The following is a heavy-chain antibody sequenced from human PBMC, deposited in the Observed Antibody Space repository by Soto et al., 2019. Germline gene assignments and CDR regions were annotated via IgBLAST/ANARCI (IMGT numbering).Heavy chain of an antibody. Sequence: ASVKVSCKASGYTFTNYGISWVRQAPGQGLEWMGWISAYIANTNYAQKFQGRVTMTTDTSTSTAYMELRSLRSDDTAVYYCARDPTPHDGFDIWGQGTMVTVSS. CDR3: ARDPTPHDGFDI. CDR2: ISAYIANT. J-gene: IGHJ3*02. D-gene: IGHD2-15*01. V-gene: IGHV1-18*01. CDR1: GYTFTNYG.